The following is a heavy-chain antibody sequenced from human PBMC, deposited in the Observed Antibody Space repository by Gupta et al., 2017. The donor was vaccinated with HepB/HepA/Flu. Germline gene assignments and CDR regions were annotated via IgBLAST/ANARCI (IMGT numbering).Heavy chain of an antibody. CDR3: ARMGGGITIFGVVTPTFDY. Sequence: EVQLVESGGGLVKPGGSLRLSCAASGFTFSSYSMNWVRQPPGKGLEWVSSISSSSSYIYYADSVKGRFTISRDNAKNSLYLQMNSLRAEDTAVYYCARMGGGITIFGVVTPTFDYWGQGTLVTVSS. V-gene: IGHV3-21*01. D-gene: IGHD3-3*01. CDR2: ISSSSSYI. CDR1: GFTFSSYS. J-gene: IGHJ4*02.